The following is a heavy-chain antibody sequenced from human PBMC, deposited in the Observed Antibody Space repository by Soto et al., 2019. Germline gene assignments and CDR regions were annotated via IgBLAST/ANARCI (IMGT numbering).Heavy chain of an antibody. CDR3: ARQRRWVSSYYVDY. V-gene: IGHV3-64*01. D-gene: IGHD1-26*01. CDR2: ISSNGGST. Sequence: EVQLVESGGGLVQPGGSLRLSCAASGFTFSSYAMHWVRQAPGKGLEYVSAISSNGGSTYYANSVQGRFTISRDNSKNTLYLQMVSQRAEDMAVDYCARQRRWVSSYYVDYLGQGTLVTVSS. J-gene: IGHJ4*02. CDR1: GFTFSSYA.